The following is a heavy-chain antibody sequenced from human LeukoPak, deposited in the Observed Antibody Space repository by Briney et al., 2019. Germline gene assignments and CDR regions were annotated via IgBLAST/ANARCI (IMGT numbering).Heavy chain of an antibody. V-gene: IGHV4-4*07. D-gene: IGHD3-10*01. CDR3: ASGSGSYSHWFDP. Sequence: PSETLSLTCTVSGVSISSYYWNWIRQPAGKGLEWIGRLYTSGSTNYNPSLKSRVTMSVDTSKNQFSLKLTSVTAADTAVYYCASGSGSYSHWFDPWGQGILVTVSS. CDR1: GVSISSYY. J-gene: IGHJ5*02. CDR2: LYTSGST.